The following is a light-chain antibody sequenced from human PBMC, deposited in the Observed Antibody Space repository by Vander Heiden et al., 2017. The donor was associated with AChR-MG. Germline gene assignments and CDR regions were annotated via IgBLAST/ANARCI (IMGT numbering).Light chain of an antibody. Sequence: DTQMTQPPPSLSASVGDRVTITCRASQSISSYLNWYQQNPEKARKLLIYAASRLQSGVASRFSGSSSGTDFNLTISSLQHEDFASYCCQQGYSTPRTFGQGTKLEIK. J-gene: IGKJ2*01. CDR2: AAS. CDR3: QQGYSTPRT. CDR1: QSISSY. V-gene: IGKV1-39*01.